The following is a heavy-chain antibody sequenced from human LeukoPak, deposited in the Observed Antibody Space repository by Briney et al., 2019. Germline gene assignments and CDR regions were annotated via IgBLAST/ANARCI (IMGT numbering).Heavy chain of an antibody. Sequence: GASVKVSCKASGYTFTGYYMHWVRQAPGQGLEWMGWINPNSGGTNYAQKFQGRVTMTRDTSISTAYMELSSLRSEDTAVYYCARGYVKTYYDFWSGYYRYFDYWGQGTLVTVSS. CDR2: INPNSGGT. V-gene: IGHV1-2*02. CDR3: ARGYVKTYYDFWSGYYRYFDY. CDR1: GYTFTGYY. J-gene: IGHJ4*02. D-gene: IGHD3-3*01.